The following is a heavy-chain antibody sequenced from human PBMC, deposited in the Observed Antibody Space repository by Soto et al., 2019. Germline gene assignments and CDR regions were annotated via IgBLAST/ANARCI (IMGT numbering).Heavy chain of an antibody. D-gene: IGHD3-16*01. CDR2: ISPYSGKT. CDR3: AMVDNYVTPTPQDV. CDR1: GYIFVNYG. J-gene: IGHJ6*02. Sequence: QVQLVQSGDEVRKTGSSVKVSCKASGYIFVNYGIAWVRQAPGQGLEWMGWISPYSGKTHYASKVQGRLTMTTDTSTSTAYMDLGSLTSDDTAVYYCAMVDNYVTPTPQDVWGQGTTVTVSS. V-gene: IGHV1-18*01.